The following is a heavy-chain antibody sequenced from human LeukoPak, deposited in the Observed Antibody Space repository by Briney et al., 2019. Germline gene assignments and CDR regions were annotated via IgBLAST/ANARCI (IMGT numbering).Heavy chain of an antibody. D-gene: IGHD6-25*01. Sequence: GGSLRLSCAASGFTFSSYAMHWVRQAPGKGLEWVAVISYDGSNKYYADSVKGRFTISRDNSKNTLYLQMNSLRAEDTAVYYCAKDLDSSAPSFDYWGQGTLVTVSS. J-gene: IGHJ4*02. CDR1: GFTFSSYA. CDR3: AKDLDSSAPSFDY. V-gene: IGHV3-30-3*01. CDR2: ISYDGSNK.